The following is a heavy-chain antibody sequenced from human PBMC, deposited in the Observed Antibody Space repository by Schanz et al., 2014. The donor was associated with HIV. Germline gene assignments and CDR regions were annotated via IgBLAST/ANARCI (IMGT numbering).Heavy chain of an antibody. CDR1: GFTFDDFA. CDR2: ISWNSGII. CDR3: AKAYSTSRPYSMDI. J-gene: IGHJ6*02. Sequence: EVQLVESGGGLVQPGRSLRLSCAASGFTFDDFAMHWVRQAPGKGLEWVSSISWNSGIIGYADSVKGRFSISRDNAKNSLYMQMNSLRGDDTALYYCAKAYSTSRPYSMDIWGQGTTVTVSS. V-gene: IGHV3-9*01. D-gene: IGHD6-6*01.